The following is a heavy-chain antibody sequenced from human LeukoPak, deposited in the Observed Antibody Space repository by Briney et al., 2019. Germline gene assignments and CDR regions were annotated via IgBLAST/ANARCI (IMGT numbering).Heavy chain of an antibody. J-gene: IGHJ4*02. CDR1: GFTFSSYA. D-gene: IGHD4-23*01. CDR3: AKYAPPTTVVTRFFDY. CDR2: ISGSGGST. V-gene: IGHV3-23*01. Sequence: GGSLRLSCAASGFTFSSYAMSWVRQAPGKGLEWVSAISGSGGSTYYADSVKGRFTISRDNSKNTLYLRMNSLRVEDTAVYYCAKYAPPTTVVTRFFDYWGQGTLVTVSS.